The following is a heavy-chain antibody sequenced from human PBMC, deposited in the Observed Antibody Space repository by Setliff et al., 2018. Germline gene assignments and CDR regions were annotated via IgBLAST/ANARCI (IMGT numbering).Heavy chain of an antibody. CDR2: INNYNTNT. D-gene: IGHD2-2*01. Sequence: SVKVSCKASGYTFTNYGITWVRQAPGRGLEWMGWINNYNTNTKYAQKLQGRVTMTTDTATTTAYLELRSLTSDDTAVYYCSRLVRYCTTTSCQGASGAEFWGQGTLVTVSS. V-gene: IGHV1-18*01. CDR3: SRLVRYCTTTSCQGASGAEF. CDR1: GYTFTNYG. J-gene: IGHJ4*02.